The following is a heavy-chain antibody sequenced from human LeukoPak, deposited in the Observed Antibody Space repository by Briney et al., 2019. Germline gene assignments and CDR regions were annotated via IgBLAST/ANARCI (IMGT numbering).Heavy chain of an antibody. Sequence: SSETLSLTCTVSDGSISSGDHYWRWIRQPPGKGPEWIGYIYYSGSIYYNPSLKSRVIISVDTSKNQFSLKLSSVTAADTAVYYCARVRNWGIFDYWGQGTLVTVSS. CDR2: IYYSGSI. CDR3: ARVRNWGIFDY. CDR1: DGSISSGDHY. V-gene: IGHV4-30-4*01. J-gene: IGHJ4*02. D-gene: IGHD7-27*01.